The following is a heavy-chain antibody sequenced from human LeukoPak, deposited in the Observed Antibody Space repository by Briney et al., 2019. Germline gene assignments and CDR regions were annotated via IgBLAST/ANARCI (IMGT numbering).Heavy chain of an antibody. CDR3: ARDGLPGTDNYEFAY. D-gene: IGHD3-3*01. CDR2: ISSSGSYK. J-gene: IGHJ4*02. V-gene: IGHV3-30*04. CDR1: GFTFGSYA. Sequence: GGSRSLSWAPSGFTFGSYAVHWVHWAPGKGRGWGASISSSGSYKYYADSVKGRFTVSRDSSKKTLYLQMDSLTPEDTAVYFCARDGLPGTDNYEFAYWGQGTLVTVSS.